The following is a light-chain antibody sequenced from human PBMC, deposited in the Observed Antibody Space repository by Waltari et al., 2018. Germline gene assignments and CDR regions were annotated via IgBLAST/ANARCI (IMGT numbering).Light chain of an antibody. Sequence: ETVMTQSPATLSVSPGERATLSCRASQTVTTKLAWYQQKPGQAPRLLIYGASTRATGIPARFSGSGSGKEFTLTISSLQSEDFAVYYCQQYNNWPPWTFGQGTKVEIK. V-gene: IGKV3-15*01. CDR2: GAS. CDR3: QQYNNWPPWT. J-gene: IGKJ1*01. CDR1: QTVTTK.